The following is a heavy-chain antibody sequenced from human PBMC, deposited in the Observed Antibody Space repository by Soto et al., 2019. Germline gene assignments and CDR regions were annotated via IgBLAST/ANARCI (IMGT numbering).Heavy chain of an antibody. J-gene: IGHJ5*02. CDR2: INHSGST. D-gene: IGHD2-2*01. Sequence: SETLSLTCAVYGGSFSGYYWSWIRQPPGKGLEWIGEINHSGSTNYNPSLQSRVTISVDTSKNQFSLKLSSVTAADTAVYYWARGLGGNCSSTSCLTKASNWFDPWGQGTLVTVSS. CDR3: ARGLGGNCSSTSCLTKASNWFDP. CDR1: GGSFSGYY. V-gene: IGHV4-34*01.